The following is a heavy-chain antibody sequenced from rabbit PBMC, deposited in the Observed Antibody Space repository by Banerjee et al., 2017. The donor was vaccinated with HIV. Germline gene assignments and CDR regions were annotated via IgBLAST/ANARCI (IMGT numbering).Heavy chain of an antibody. Sequence: QSLEESGGGLVKPGGTLTLTCKASGIDFSNYVYICWVRQAPGKGLELIACIYTNSGSTWYASWVDGRFTISRSTSLKTVDLKMTSLTAADTATYFCARGVTMTMVTFNLWGPGTLVTVS. D-gene: IGHD2-1*01. CDR1: GIDFSNYVY. J-gene: IGHJ4*01. CDR3: ARGVTMTMVTFNL. V-gene: IGHV1S43*01. CDR2: IYTNSGST.